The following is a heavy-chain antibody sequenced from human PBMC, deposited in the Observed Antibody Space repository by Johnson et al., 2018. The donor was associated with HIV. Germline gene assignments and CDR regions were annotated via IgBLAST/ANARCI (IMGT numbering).Heavy chain of an antibody. V-gene: IGHV3-48*03. CDR1: GFTVSSNY. D-gene: IGHD6-6*01. J-gene: IGHJ3*02. CDR3: AIYSSSGAFDI. CDR2: ISSSGSTI. Sequence: VQLVESGGGVVRPGGSLRLSCAASGFTVSSNYMTWVRQAPGKGLEWVSYISSSGSTIYYADSVKGRFTISRDNAKNSLYLQMNSLRAEDTAVYYCAIYSSSGAFDIWGQGTMVTVSS.